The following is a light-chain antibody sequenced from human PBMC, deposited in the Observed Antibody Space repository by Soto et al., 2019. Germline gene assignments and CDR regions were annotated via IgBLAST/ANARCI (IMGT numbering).Light chain of an antibody. CDR2: GAS. CDR3: QQYDNSPIT. J-gene: IGKJ5*01. CDR1: QSISSSF. Sequence: EIVMTPSPATLSVSPGERSTLCFSSSQSISSSFLAWYQQKPGQAPRLLIYGASSRATGIPDRFSGTGSETDFTLTISRLEPEDFAVYYCQQYDNSPITFGQGTRLEIK. V-gene: IGKV3-20*01.